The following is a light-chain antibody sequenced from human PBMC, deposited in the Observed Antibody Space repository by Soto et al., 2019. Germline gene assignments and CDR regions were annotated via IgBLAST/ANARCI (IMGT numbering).Light chain of an antibody. CDR1: QSVSSY. Sequence: EIVLTQSPATLSSSPGERATLSCRASQSVSSYLAWYQQKPGQAPRLLGYDASNWATGIPARFSGSGSGTDFTLTISSLEAEDFAGYYCQQRSNGPRTFGQGTKVEIK. J-gene: IGKJ1*01. CDR2: DAS. V-gene: IGKV3-11*01. CDR3: QQRSNGPRT.